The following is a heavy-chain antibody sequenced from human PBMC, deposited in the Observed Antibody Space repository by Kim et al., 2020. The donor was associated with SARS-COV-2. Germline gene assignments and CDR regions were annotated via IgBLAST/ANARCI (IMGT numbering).Heavy chain of an antibody. CDR2: IYYSGST. V-gene: IGHV4-31*03. Sequence: SETLSLTCSVSGGSISSGGYYWSWIRQHPGKGLEWIGYIYYSGSTYYNPSLKSRITISVDTSKNQFSLNLSSVTAADTAVYYCASIGCSSTRCYYDHYDPFDIWGQGTMVTVSS. CDR1: GGSISSGGYY. CDR3: ASIGCSSTRCYYDHYDPFDI. J-gene: IGHJ3*02. D-gene: IGHD2-2*01.